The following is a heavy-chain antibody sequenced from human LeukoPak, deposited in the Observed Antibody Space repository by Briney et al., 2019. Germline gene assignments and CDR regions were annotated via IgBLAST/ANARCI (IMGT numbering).Heavy chain of an antibody. V-gene: IGHV3-48*03. J-gene: IGHJ4*02. CDR1: GFTFSSYE. CDR3: ARDLVLRYCEAVGRQDY. Sequence: PGGSLRLSCAASGFTFSSYEMNWVRQAPGKGLEWVSYISSSGSTIYYADSVKGRFTISRDNAKNSLYLQMNSLRAEDTAVYYCARDLVLRYCEAVGRQDYWGQGTLVTVSS. D-gene: IGHD3-9*01. CDR2: ISSSGSTI.